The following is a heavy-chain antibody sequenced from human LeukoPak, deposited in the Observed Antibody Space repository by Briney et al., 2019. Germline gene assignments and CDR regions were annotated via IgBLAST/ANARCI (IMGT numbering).Heavy chain of an antibody. J-gene: IGHJ6*03. V-gene: IGHV4-34*01. D-gene: IGHD3-22*01. CDR3: AREGGYYYDSSGYYPIVAYYYYYYMDV. CDR1: GGSFSGYY. CDR2: INHSGST. Sequence: SETLSLTCAVYGGSFSGYYWSWIRQPPGKGLEWIGEINHSGSTNYNPSLKSRVTISVDTSKNQFSLKLSSVTAADTAVYYCAREGGYYYDSSGYYPIVAYYYYYYMDVWGKGTTVTVSS.